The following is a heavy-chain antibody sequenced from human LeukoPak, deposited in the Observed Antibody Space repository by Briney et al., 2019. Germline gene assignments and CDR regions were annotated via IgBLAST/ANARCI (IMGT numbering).Heavy chain of an antibody. CDR2: INTNTGNP. Sequence: ASVKVSCKASGYTFTSYGINWVRQAPGQGLEWMGWINTNTGNPTYAQGFTGRFVFSLDTSVSTAYLQISSLKAEDTAVYYCARETETSHSDYWGQGTLVTVSS. CDR3: ARETETSHSDY. D-gene: IGHD2-2*01. J-gene: IGHJ4*02. V-gene: IGHV7-4-1*02. CDR1: GYTFTSYG.